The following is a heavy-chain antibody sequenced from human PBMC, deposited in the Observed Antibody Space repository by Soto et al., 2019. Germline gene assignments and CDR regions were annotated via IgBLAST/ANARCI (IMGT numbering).Heavy chain of an antibody. CDR3: ARDNDRPQLGGNYYYILDV. Sequence: QVQLEQSGAEVKKPGSSVKVSCKASGGTFRNSAISWVRHAPGQGLEWMGGIMPIFRTPDYAQKFQGRVTITADESTSTAYMELSGLRSDDTAVYFCARDNDRPQLGGNYYYILDVWGHGTTVTVSS. CDR2: IMPIFRTP. J-gene: IGHJ6*02. CDR1: GGTFRNSA. D-gene: IGHD1-1*01. V-gene: IGHV1-69*12.